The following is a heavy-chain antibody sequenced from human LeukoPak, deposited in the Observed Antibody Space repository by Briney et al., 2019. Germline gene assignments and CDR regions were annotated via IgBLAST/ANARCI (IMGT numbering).Heavy chain of an antibody. D-gene: IGHD2-15*01. CDR1: GFTFSDYG. Sequence: RTGGSLRLSCAASGFTFSDYGMYWVRQAPGKGLEWVALIWYDGGKKYYTDSVRGRFTISRDNSKNTLYLQMNSLRAEDTAVYYCVRYCNGGSCYRAAFDVWGPGTTVTVSS. CDR2: IWYDGGKK. J-gene: IGHJ3*01. V-gene: IGHV3-33*01. CDR3: VRYCNGGSCYRAAFDV.